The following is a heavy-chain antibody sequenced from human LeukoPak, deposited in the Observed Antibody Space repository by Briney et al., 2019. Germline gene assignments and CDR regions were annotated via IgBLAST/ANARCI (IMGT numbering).Heavy chain of an antibody. CDR3: ARVFSLGRPVYYYYYGMDV. Sequence: GKSLRLSCAASGFPFSSYGMHWVRQAPGKGLEWVAVIWYDGSNKYYADSVKGRFTISRDNSKNTLYLQMNSLRAEDTAVYYCARVFSLGRPVYYYYYGMDVWGQGTTVTVSS. J-gene: IGHJ6*02. D-gene: IGHD7-27*01. V-gene: IGHV3-33*01. CDR1: GFPFSSYG. CDR2: IWYDGSNK.